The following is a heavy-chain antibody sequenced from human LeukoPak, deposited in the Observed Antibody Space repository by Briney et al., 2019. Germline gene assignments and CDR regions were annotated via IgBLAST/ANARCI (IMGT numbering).Heavy chain of an antibody. Sequence: SETLSLTCTVSGGSISSSSYYWSWIRQPAGKGLEWIGRIYTSGSTNYNPSLKSRVTMSVDTSKNQFSLKLSSVTAADTAVYYCARGEGSNWTFDYWGQGTLVTVSS. V-gene: IGHV4-61*02. J-gene: IGHJ4*02. CDR1: GGSISSSSYY. CDR3: ARGEGSNWTFDY. D-gene: IGHD6-13*01. CDR2: IYTSGST.